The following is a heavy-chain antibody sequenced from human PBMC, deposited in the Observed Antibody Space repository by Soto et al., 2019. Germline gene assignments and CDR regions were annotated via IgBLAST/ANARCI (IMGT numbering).Heavy chain of an antibody. CDR3: ARLSVTIGDAFDI. CDR1: GGSISSYY. Sequence: PSETLSLTCTVSGGSISSYYWSWIRQPPGKGLEWIGYIYYSGSTNYNPSLKSRVTISVDTSKNQFSLKLSSVTAADTAVYYCARLSVTIGDAFDIWGQGTMVTV. V-gene: IGHV4-59*01. D-gene: IGHD1-1*01. J-gene: IGHJ3*02. CDR2: IYYSGST.